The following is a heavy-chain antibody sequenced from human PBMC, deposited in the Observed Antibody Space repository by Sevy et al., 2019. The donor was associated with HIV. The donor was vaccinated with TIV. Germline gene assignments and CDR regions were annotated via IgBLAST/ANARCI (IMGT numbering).Heavy chain of an antibody. Sequence: GGSLRLSCAASGFSFRTYGMSWVRQAPGKGLEWVSVISNSGGDTHYADAVAGRFTISRENSRDMLHLQLNSLSPEDKAVYYCAKLGIYIRTSNGMEYWGPGTLVTVSS. J-gene: IGHJ4*02. V-gene: IGHV3-23*01. D-gene: IGHD3-3*02. CDR1: GFSFRTYG. CDR2: ISNSGGDT. CDR3: AKLGIYIRTSNGMEY.